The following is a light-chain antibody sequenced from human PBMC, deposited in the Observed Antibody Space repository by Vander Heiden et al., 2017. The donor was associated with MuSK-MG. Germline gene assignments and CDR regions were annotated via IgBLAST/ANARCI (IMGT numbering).Light chain of an antibody. Sequence: PGERATLSCRASQSVSSSYLAWYQQKPGQAPRLLIYGASSRATGIPDRFSGSGYGTDFTLTISRLEPEDFAVYYCQQYGSAPPRLTFGGGTKVEIK. V-gene: IGKV3-20*01. J-gene: IGKJ4*01. CDR1: QSVSSSY. CDR2: GAS. CDR3: QQYGSAPPRLT.